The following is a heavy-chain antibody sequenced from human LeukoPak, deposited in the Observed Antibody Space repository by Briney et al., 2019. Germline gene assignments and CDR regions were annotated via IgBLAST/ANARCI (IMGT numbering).Heavy chain of an antibody. CDR1: DYRIISNYY. J-gene: IGHJ4*02. CDR3: VRLGYCSSTSCYFDC. CDR2: MHHSGST. D-gene: IGHD2-2*01. Sequence: PWETLSLSXDVSDYRIISNYYWGWVRQPPGKRLEWIDSMHHSGSTYQNPSLKNRVAMSLDTSKNQFSLDLRFVTAADTAMYYCVRLGYCSSTSCYFDCWGQGTLVTVSS. V-gene: IGHV4-38-2*01.